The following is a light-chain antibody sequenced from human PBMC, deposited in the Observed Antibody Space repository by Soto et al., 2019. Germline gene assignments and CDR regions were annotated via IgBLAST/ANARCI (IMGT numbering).Light chain of an antibody. J-gene: IGLJ2*01. Sequence: QSVLTQPASVSGSPGQSITISCTGTSSDVGGYIYVSWYQQHPGKSPKLMIYDVSNRLSGVSNRFYGSKSGNTASLTISVLQAEDVAAYYCSSYTSSRTGVFGGGTTLTVL. V-gene: IGLV2-14*01. CDR3: SSYTSSRTGV. CDR2: DVS. CDR1: SSDVGGYIY.